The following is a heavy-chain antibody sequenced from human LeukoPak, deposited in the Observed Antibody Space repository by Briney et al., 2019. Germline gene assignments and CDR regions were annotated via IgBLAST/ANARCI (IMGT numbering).Heavy chain of an antibody. CDR1: GFTFSSYA. CDR3: ARAPVVAAAPRY. Sequence: GGSLRPSCAASGFTFSSYAMSWVRQAPGKGLEWVSSISGGGTSTYYADSVKGRFTISRDNSKNTLNLQMNNLRAEDTAVYYCARAPVVAAAPRYWGQGALVTVSS. V-gene: IGHV3-23*01. CDR2: ISGGGTST. D-gene: IGHD6-13*01. J-gene: IGHJ4*02.